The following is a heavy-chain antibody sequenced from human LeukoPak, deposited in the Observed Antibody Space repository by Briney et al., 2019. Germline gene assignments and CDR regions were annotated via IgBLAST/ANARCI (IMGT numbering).Heavy chain of an antibody. CDR3: AKDSGSYYKKYFDY. CDR2: ISGSGGST. V-gene: IGHV3-23*01. J-gene: IGHJ4*02. CDR1: GFTFSSYG. Sequence: GGSLRLSCAASGFTFSSYGMSWVRQAPGKGLEWVSAISGSGGSTYYADSVKGRFTISRDNSKNTLYLQMNSLRAEDTAVYYCAKDSGSYYKKYFDYWGQGTLVTVSS. D-gene: IGHD3-10*01.